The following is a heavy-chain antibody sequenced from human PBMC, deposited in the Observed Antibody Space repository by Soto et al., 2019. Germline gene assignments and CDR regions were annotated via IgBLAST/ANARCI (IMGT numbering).Heavy chain of an antibody. CDR1: GGSFSGYY. CDR3: ARGPRGYSYGSYYFDY. D-gene: IGHD5-18*01. Sequence: SETLSLTCAVYGGSFSGYYWSWIRQPPGKGLEWIGEINHSGSTNYNPSLKSRVTISVDTSKNQFSLKLSSVTAADTAVYYCARGPRGYSYGSYYFDYRGQGTLVTVSS. CDR2: INHSGST. J-gene: IGHJ4*02. V-gene: IGHV4-34*01.